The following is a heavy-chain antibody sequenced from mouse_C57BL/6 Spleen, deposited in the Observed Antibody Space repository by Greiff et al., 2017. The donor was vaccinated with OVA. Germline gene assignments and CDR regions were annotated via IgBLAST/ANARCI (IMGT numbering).Heavy chain of an antibody. Sequence: QVQLQQSGAELVMPGASVKLSCKASGYTFTSYWMHWVKQRPGQGLEWIGEIDPSDSYTNYNQKFKGKSTLTVDKSSSTAYMQLSSLTSEDSAVYYCATLYDGYYFDYWGQGTTLTVSS. D-gene: IGHD2-3*01. CDR2: IDPSDSYT. CDR1: GYTFTSYW. CDR3: ATLYDGYYFDY. V-gene: IGHV1-69*01. J-gene: IGHJ2*01.